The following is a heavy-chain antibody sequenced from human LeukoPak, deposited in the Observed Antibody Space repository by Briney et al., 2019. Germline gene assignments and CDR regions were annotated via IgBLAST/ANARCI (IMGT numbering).Heavy chain of an antibody. CDR3: ARDYQYYDFWSGYYAGY. D-gene: IGHD3-3*01. J-gene: IGHJ4*02. Sequence: GGSLRLSCAASGFTFRSYAMHWVRQAPGKGLEWVAVISYDGSNKHSADSVKGRFTISRDNSKNTLYLQMNSLRAEDTALYYCARDYQYYDFWSGYYAGYWGQGTLVTVSS. CDR1: GFTFRSYA. CDR2: ISYDGSNK. V-gene: IGHV3-30-3*01.